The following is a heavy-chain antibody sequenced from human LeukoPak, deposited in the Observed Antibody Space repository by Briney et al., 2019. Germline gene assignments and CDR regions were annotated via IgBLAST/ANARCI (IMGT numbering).Heavy chain of an antibody. J-gene: IGHJ3*02. CDR2: IYYSGST. D-gene: IGHD3-22*01. CDR3: ARGGEASYYYDSSGYQHDAFDI. CDR1: GGSISSYY. Sequence: SETLSLTCTVSGGSISSYYWSWIRQPPGKGLEWIGYIYYSGSTNYNPSLKSRVTISVDTSKNQFSLKLSSVTAADTAVYYYARGGEASYYYDSSGYQHDAFDIWGQGTMVTVSS. V-gene: IGHV4-59*01.